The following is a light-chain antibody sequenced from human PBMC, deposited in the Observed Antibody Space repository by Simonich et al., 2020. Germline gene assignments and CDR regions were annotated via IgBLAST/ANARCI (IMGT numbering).Light chain of an antibody. CDR2: EGS. CDR1: NSDVGSYNL. CDR3: CSYAGSSTYV. J-gene: IGLJ1*01. V-gene: IGLV2-23*01. Sequence: QSALTQPASVSGSPGQSITISCTGTNSDVGSYNLVSWYQQHPGKAPNLMIYEGSKRPSGVSNRFSGSKSGNTASLTISGLQAEDEADYYCCSYAGSSTYVFGTGTKVTVL.